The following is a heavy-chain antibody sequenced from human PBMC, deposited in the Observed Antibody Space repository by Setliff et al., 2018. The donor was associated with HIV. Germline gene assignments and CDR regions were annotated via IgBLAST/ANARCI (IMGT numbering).Heavy chain of an antibody. CDR2: VHYNEKT. Sequence: PSETLSLTCTVSGGSASNSRYYWAWIRQPPGKGLEYIGSVHYNEKTNYNPSLKSRVTVSVDTSKNQFSLKLSSVTAADTAVYYCARVGGRGGSSWYLGTKMGRKYGMDVWGQGTTVTVSS. D-gene: IGHD6-13*01. J-gene: IGHJ6*02. V-gene: IGHV4-39*07. CDR3: ARVGGRGGSSWYLGTKMGRKYGMDV. CDR1: GGSASNSRYY.